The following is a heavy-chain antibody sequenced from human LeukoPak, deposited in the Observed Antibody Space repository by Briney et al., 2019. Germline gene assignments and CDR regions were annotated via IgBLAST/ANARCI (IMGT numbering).Heavy chain of an antibody. V-gene: IGHV3-23*01. Sequence: GGSLRLSCAASGFTFSSYATSWVRQAPGKGLEWVSGISGSGGSTYYADSVKGRFTISRDNSKNTLYLQMNSLRAEDTAVYYCAKGLTGYYFDYWGQGTLVTVSS. CDR2: ISGSGGST. J-gene: IGHJ4*02. CDR3: AKGLTGYYFDY. D-gene: IGHD3-9*01. CDR1: GFTFSSYA.